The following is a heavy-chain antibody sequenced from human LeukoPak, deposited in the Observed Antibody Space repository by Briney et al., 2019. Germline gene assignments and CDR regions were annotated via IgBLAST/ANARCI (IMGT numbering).Heavy chain of an antibody. CDR1: GFTFSSYG. CDR3: AKDGIAAALAYYFDY. CDR2: ISYDGSNK. D-gene: IGHD6-13*01. V-gene: IGHV3-30*18. Sequence: PGRSLRLSCAASGFTFSSYGMHWVRQAPGKGLEWVAVISYDGSNKYYADSVKGRFTISRDNSKNTLYLQMNSLRAEDTAVYYCAKDGIAAALAYYFDYWGQGTLVTVSS. J-gene: IGHJ4*02.